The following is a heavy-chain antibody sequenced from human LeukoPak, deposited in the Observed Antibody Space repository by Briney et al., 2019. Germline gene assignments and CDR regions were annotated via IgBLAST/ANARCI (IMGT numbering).Heavy chain of an antibody. Sequence: PGGSLTLSCAASGFTVSNNYMNCVRQAPGKGLEWVSVIHSGGRTYYADSVKGRFTISRDNSKNTLFLQMNIMRAEDTAVYYCARGYYGGAPDYWGQGTVVTVSS. J-gene: IGHJ4*02. V-gene: IGHV3-66*01. CDR1: GFTVSNNY. D-gene: IGHD3-3*01. CDR2: IHSGGRT. CDR3: ARGYYGGAPDY.